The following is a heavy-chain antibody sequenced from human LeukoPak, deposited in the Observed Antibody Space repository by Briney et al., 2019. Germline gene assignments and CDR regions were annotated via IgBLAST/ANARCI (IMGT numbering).Heavy chain of an antibody. CDR1: GFTFSTYA. D-gene: IGHD6-13*01. Sequence: GGSLRLSCAASGFTFSTYAMSWVRQAPGKGLEWVSGISSTGGSTIYADSVKGRFTISRDNSKNTLYLQMNSLRAEDTAVYYCARHISGWYFDYWGQGTLVTVSS. V-gene: IGHV3-23*01. CDR3: ARHISGWYFDY. J-gene: IGHJ4*02. CDR2: ISSTGGST.